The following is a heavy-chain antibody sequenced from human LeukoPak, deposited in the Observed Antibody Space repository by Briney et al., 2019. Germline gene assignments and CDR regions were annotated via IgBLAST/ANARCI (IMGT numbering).Heavy chain of an antibody. J-gene: IGHJ4*02. V-gene: IGHV3-11*06. D-gene: IGHD3-10*01. CDR3: AITILNSAGIDY. CDR1: GFTFSDYY. CDR2: VSSSSSYT. Sequence: GGSLRLSCAASGFTFSDYYMSWIRQAPGKGLEWVSYVSSSSSYTNYADSVKGRFTISRDNAKNSLYLQMNSLRAEDTAVYYCAITILNSAGIDYWGQGTLVTVSS.